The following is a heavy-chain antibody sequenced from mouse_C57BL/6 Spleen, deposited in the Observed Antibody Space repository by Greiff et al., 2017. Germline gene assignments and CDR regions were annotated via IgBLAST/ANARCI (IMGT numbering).Heavy chain of an antibody. CDR3: ARGIYYYGSSYWYFDV. D-gene: IGHD1-1*01. J-gene: IGHJ1*03. V-gene: IGHV5-16*01. CDR1: GFTFSDYY. CDR2: INYDGSST. Sequence: EVQRVESEGGLVQPGSSMKLSCTASGFTFSDYYMAWVRQVPEKGLEWVANINYDGSSTYYLDSLKSRFIISRDNAKNILYLQMSSLKSEDTATYYCARGIYYYGSSYWYFDVWGTGTTVTVSS.